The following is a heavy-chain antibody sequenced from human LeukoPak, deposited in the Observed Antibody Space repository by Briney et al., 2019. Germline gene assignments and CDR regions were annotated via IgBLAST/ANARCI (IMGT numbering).Heavy chain of an antibody. CDR2: VYTSGST. Sequence: SETLSLTCTVSGVSISNYYWSWIRQPAGKGLEWIGHVYTSGSTNYNPSLKSRVTMSVDTSKNQFSLRLSSVTAADTAVYYCARDSGKGDTAHMDVWGKGTTVTVSS. CDR3: ARDSGKGDTAHMDV. J-gene: IGHJ6*03. V-gene: IGHV4-4*07. D-gene: IGHD1-26*01. CDR1: GVSISNYY.